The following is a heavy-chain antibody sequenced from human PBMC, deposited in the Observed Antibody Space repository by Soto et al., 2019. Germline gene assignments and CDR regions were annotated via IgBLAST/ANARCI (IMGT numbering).Heavy chain of an antibody. Sequence: GGSLRLSCAASGFTFSSYSMNWVRQAPGKGLEWVSYISSSSSTIYYADSVKGRFTISRDNAKNSLYLQMNSLRDEDTAVYYCARDLGSIAVVDIGIDGRHGYWGQGTLVTVSS. D-gene: IGHD6-19*01. J-gene: IGHJ4*02. CDR3: ARDLGSIAVVDIGIDGRHGY. V-gene: IGHV3-48*02. CDR2: ISSSSSTI. CDR1: GFTFSSYS.